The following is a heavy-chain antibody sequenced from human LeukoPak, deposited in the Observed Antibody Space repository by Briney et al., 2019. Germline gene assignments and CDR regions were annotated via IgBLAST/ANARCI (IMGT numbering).Heavy chain of an antibody. V-gene: IGHV1-2*02. Sequence: ASVKVSCKASGYTFTGYYMHWVRQAPGQGLEWMGWINPNSGGTNYAQKFQGRVTMTRDTSISAAYMELSRLRSDDTAVYYCAIPSGDPDPFDYWGQGTLVTVSS. CDR1: GYTFTGYY. CDR3: AIPSGDPDPFDY. J-gene: IGHJ4*02. D-gene: IGHD3-10*01. CDR2: INPNSGGT.